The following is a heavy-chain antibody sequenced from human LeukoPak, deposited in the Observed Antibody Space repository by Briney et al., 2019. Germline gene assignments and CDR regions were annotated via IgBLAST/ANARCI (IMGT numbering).Heavy chain of an antibody. J-gene: IGHJ5*02. V-gene: IGHV4-59*08. CDR3: ARRNWGPNRFDP. CDR1: GGSIKSHY. Sequence: PSETLSLTCTVSGGSIKSHYWNWIRQPPGKGLEWIGYIYHTGSTKYNPSLESRVTISVDTSNNQFSLKLSSVTAADTAVYYCARRNWGPNRFDPWGQGTLVTVSS. CDR2: IYHTGST. D-gene: IGHD7-27*01.